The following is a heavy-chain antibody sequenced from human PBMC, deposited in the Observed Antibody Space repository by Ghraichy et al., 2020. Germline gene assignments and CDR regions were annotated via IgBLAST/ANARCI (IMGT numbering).Heavy chain of an antibody. CDR1: GFTFSSYS. J-gene: IGHJ4*02. CDR2: ISSSSSYI. D-gene: IGHD4-23*01. CDR3: ARVGTTVVKEDY. V-gene: IGHV3-21*01. Sequence: GGSLRLSCAASGFTFSSYSMNWVRQAPGKGLEWVSSISSSSSYIYYADSVKGRFTISRDNAKNSLYLQMNSLRAEDTAVYYCARVGTTVVKEDYWGQGTLVTVSS.